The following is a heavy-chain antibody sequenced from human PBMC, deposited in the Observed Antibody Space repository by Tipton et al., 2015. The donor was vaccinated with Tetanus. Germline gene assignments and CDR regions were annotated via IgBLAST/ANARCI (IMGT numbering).Heavy chain of an antibody. J-gene: IGHJ4*02. CDR2: SWYDGTDK. CDR3: AREADCSGGSCFSGDFDN. V-gene: IGHV3-33*01. CDR1: GFIFSSYG. D-gene: IGHD2-15*01. Sequence: SLRLSCAASGFIFSSYGIHWVRQAPGKGLEWVAVSWYDGTDKYYADSVKGRFAISRDNSKNTLYLQRNSRRAEDTAVYYCAREADCSGGSCFSGDFDNWGQGTQVTVSS.